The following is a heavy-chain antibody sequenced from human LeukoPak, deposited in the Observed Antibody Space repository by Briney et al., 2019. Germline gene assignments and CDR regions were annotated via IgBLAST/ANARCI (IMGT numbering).Heavy chain of an antibody. J-gene: IGHJ4*02. D-gene: IGHD3-9*01. Sequence: PSQTLSLTCTVSGGSISSGGYYWSWIRQHPGKGLEWIGYIYYSGSTYYNPSLKSRVTISVDTSKNQFSLKLSSVTAADTAVYYCAGQYYDILTGYTESWGQGTLVTVSS. CDR2: IYYSGST. CDR1: GGSISSGGYY. CDR3: AGQYYDILTGYTES. V-gene: IGHV4-31*03.